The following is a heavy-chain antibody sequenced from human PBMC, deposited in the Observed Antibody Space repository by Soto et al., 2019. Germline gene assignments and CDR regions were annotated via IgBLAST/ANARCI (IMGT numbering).Heavy chain of an antibody. CDR1: GFIFRSYA. J-gene: IGHJ4*02. D-gene: IGHD3-22*01. Sequence: PGGSLRLSCSVSGFIFRSYAMHWVRRAPGKGLEWVSSISGIRDYIRYADSVKGRFTISRDNAKTSLYLQMNSLTAEDTAVYYCAREGVHNYNEYYFDYWGQGTLVTVS. CDR2: ISGIRDYI. V-gene: IGHV3-21*06. CDR3: AREGVHNYNEYYFDY.